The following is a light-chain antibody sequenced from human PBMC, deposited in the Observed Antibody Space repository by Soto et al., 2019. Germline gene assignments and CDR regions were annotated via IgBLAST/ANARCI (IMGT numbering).Light chain of an antibody. V-gene: IGKV3-15*01. CDR1: QSISTE. J-gene: IGKJ2*01. CDR3: QQGHNWPLT. Sequence: EIAMTQSPATLSVSPGERATLSCRASQSISTELAWYQQIPGQPPRLLIYSASTRATGVPAIVTGSGSGSEFTLTISGLQSEDFAIYYCQQGHNWPLTFGQGTRLEI. CDR2: SAS.